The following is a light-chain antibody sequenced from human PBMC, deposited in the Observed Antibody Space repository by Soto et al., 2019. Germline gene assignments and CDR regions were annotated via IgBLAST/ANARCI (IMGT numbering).Light chain of an antibody. CDR3: GTWDSSLSAAV. J-gene: IGLJ7*01. CDR1: TSNIGNHD. Sequence: QSVLTQPPSVSAAPGQKVTISCSGSTSNIGNHDVAWYQQLPGTAPRLLIYDNDKRPSGIPDRFSGSKSGSSATLGITGLQNGDEADYYCGTWDSSLSAAVFGGGTQLTVL. V-gene: IGLV1-51*01. CDR2: DND.